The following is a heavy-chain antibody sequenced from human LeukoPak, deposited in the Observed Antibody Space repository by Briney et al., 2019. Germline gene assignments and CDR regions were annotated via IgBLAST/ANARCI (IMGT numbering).Heavy chain of an antibody. CDR3: ARDGTSTDDY. V-gene: IGHV1-18*01. J-gene: IGHJ4*02. Sequence: ASVRVSCKTSGYTFSNFGINWVRQAPGQGPEWMGWISGNNDNPNYGQKFQGRFTVTTDSSTSTAYMELRNLTFDDTAVYYCARDGTSTDDYWGQGTLVTVSS. CDR1: GYTFSNFG. D-gene: IGHD2-2*01. CDR2: ISGNNDNP.